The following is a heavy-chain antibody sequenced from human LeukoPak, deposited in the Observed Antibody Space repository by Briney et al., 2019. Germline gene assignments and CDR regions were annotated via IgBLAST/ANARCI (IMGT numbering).Heavy chain of an antibody. Sequence: GRPLRLSCATSGFTFDDYAMHWVRQAPGRGLEWVSSISWNSGSIGYADYVKGRFTISRDNSKNSLYLQMSSLRGEDTALYYCAKSPGYHPGSLYYFDYWGQGTLVTVSS. J-gene: IGHJ4*02. V-gene: IGHV3-9*01. CDR2: ISWNSGSI. CDR1: GFTFDDYA. D-gene: IGHD3-9*01. CDR3: AKSPGYHPGSLYYFDY.